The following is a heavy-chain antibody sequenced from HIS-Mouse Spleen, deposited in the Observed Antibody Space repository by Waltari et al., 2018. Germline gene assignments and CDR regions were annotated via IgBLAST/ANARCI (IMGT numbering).Heavy chain of an antibody. D-gene: IGHD6-6*01. J-gene: IGHJ4*02. CDR3: ARGLAARFDY. CDR1: GGSFSGYY. V-gene: IGHV4-34*01. CDR2: INHSGST. Sequence: QVQLQQWDAGLLKPSETLSLTCAVYGGSFSGYYWSWIRQPPGKGLEWIGEINHSGSTNYNPSLKSRVTISVDTSKNQFSLKLSSVTAADTAVYYCARGLAARFDYWGQGTLVTVSS.